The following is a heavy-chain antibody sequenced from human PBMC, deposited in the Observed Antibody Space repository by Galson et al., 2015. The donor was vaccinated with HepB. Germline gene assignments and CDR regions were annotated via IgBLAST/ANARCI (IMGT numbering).Heavy chain of an antibody. D-gene: IGHD6-6*01. J-gene: IGHJ5*02. Sequence: SLRLSCAASGFTFKIHAMHWVRQAPGKGLEWVSGISWNSGSKGYADSVKGRFTISRDNAKNSLYLQMNSLRAEDTALYYCAKGLYSSSRNNWFDPWGQGTLVTVSS. CDR1: GFTFKIHA. CDR3: AKGLYSSSRNNWFDP. CDR2: ISWNSGSK. V-gene: IGHV3-9*01.